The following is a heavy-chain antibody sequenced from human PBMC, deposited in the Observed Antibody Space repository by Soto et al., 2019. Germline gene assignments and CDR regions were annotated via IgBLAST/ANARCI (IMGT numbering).Heavy chain of an antibody. CDR2: IYWDDDK. CDR1: GLSVCTSEVG. Sequence: GPTLVDPTQTLTLTCTFSGLSVCTSEVGVGWIRQPPGKALEWLVLIYWDDDKRYSPSLKSRLTITKDTSKNQVVLTMTNMDPVDTATYYCAHRLPSLKGAGFDPWGQGTLVTSPQ. J-gene: IGHJ5*02. V-gene: IGHV2-5*02. D-gene: IGHD1-26*01. CDR3: AHRLPSLKGAGFDP.